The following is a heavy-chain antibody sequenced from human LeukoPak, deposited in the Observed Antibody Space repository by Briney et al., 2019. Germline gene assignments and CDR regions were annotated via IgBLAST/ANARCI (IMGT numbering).Heavy chain of an antibody. CDR3: AKEGLRFLEWLTT. CDR2: IRYDGSNK. V-gene: IGHV3-30*02. CDR1: GFTFSSYG. D-gene: IGHD3-3*01. J-gene: IGHJ5*02. Sequence: PGGSLRLSCAASGFTFSSYGMHWVRQAPGKGLEWVAFIRYDGSNKYYADSVKGRFTISRDNSKNTLYLQMNSVSADDTAVYYCAKEGLRFLEWLTTWGQGTLVTVSS.